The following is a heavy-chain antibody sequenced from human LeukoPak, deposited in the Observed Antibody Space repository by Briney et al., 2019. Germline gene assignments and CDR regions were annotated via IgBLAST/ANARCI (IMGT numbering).Heavy chain of an antibody. D-gene: IGHD3-22*01. J-gene: IGHJ6*02. V-gene: IGHV1-8*01. CDR2: MNPNSGNT. CDR3: ARGEFVDPTFSYYYDSSGYTYGMDV. CDR1: GYTFTSYD. Sequence: ASVKVSCKASGYTFTSYDINWVRQATGQGLEWMGWMNPNSGNTGYAQKFQGRVTMTRNTSISTAYMELSSLRSEDTAVYYCARGEFVDPTFSYYYDSSGYTYGMDVWGQGTTVTVSS.